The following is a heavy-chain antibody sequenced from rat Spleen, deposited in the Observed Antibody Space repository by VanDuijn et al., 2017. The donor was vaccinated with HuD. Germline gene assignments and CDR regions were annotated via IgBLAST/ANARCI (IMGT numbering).Heavy chain of an antibody. Sequence: EVQLVESGGGLVQPGRSLKLSCVASGFTFNNYWMTWIRQAPGKGLEWVTSITNTGDSTYYPDSVKGRFTLSRDNAKNTQSLQMDSLRSEDTAIYYCTRGYVMDAWGQGASVTVSS. CDR2: ITNTGDST. V-gene: IGHV5-31*01. CDR1: GFTFNNYW. CDR3: TRGYVMDA. J-gene: IGHJ4*01.